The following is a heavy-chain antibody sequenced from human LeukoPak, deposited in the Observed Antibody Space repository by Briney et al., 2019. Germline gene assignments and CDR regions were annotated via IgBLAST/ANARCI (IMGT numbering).Heavy chain of an antibody. CDR2: ISYDGSNK. CDR1: GFTFSSYG. D-gene: IGHD4-17*01. J-gene: IGHJ4*02. Sequence: GRSLRLSCAASGFTFSSYGMHWVRQAPGKGLEWVAVISYDGSNKYYADSVKGRSTISRDNSKNTLYLQMNSLRAEDTAVYYCARDRGMDYGSCFDYWGQGTLVTVSS. CDR3: ARDRGMDYGSCFDY. V-gene: IGHV3-30*03.